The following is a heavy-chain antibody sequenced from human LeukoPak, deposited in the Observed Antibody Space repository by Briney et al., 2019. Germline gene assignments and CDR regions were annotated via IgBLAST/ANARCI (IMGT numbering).Heavy chain of an antibody. Sequence: GATVKISCKASGYTFTDYYMHWLQQAPGKGLEWMGRVDPEDGETIYAEKFQGRVTITADTSTDTAYMELSSLRSEDTAVYYCATGPYCGGDCSPYYYYYYMDVWGKGTTVTVSS. D-gene: IGHD2-21*01. J-gene: IGHJ6*03. CDR1: GYTFTDYY. CDR3: ATGPYCGGDCSPYYYYYYMDV. V-gene: IGHV1-69-2*01. CDR2: VDPEDGET.